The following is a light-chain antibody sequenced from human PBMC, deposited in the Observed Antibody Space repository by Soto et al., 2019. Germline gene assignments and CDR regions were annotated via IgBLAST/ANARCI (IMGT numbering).Light chain of an antibody. CDR1: RSYVGGYNF. CDR3: CSYAGFSSFV. V-gene: IGLV2-23*03. J-gene: IGLJ1*01. Sequence: QSALTQRAPVSGSPGQSITISCTGARSYVGGYNFVSWYRQYSGEVPKLIIFEGNKRPSGVSDRFSASKSGNTASLTISGLQAEDQADYYCCSYAGFSSFVFGAGTKVTVL. CDR2: EGN.